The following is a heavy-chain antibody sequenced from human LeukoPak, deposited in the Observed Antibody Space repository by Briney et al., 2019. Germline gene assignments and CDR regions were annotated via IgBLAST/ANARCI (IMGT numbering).Heavy chain of an antibody. CDR1: GYNFSDYG. J-gene: IGHJ6*03. CDR2: ISGSDYT. V-gene: IGHV3-23*01. Sequence: GGSLRLSCAASGYNFSDYGMIWVRQAPGKGLEWVSGISGSDYTDHADSVKGRFTISRDNSKNTLYLQMNSLRAEDTALYYCAKSRNFYFYFMEVSGRGTKVTISS. CDR3: AKSRNFYFYFMEV.